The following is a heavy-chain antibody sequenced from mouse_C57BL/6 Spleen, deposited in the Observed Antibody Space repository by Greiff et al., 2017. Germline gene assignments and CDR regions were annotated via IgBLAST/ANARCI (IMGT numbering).Heavy chain of an antibody. D-gene: IGHD2-2*01. CDR1: GFTFSSYA. J-gene: IGHJ2*01. Sequence: DVMLVESGEGLVKPGGSLKLSCAASGFTFSSYAMSWVRQTPEKRLEWVAYLSSGGDYIYYADTVKGRFTISRDNARNTLYLQMSSLKSEDTAMEYCTSEIYYGYDGRFDYWGQGTTLTVSS. CDR3: TSEIYYGYDGRFDY. CDR2: LSSGGDYI. V-gene: IGHV5-9-1*02.